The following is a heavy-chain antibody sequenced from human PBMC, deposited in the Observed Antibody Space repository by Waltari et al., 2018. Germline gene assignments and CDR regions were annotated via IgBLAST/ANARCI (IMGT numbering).Heavy chain of an antibody. V-gene: IGHV3-7*01. CDR3: ARVKGPIDY. Sequence: EVQLVESGGGLVKNGGPLGLSCAASGFTLSNSWMSWVRQDPGKGLEGVANIKQDGSEKYYVDSVKGRFTISRDNAKNSLYLQMNSLRAEDTAVYYCARVKGPIDYWGQGTLVTVSS. CDR2: IKQDGSEK. J-gene: IGHJ4*02. CDR1: GFTLSNSW.